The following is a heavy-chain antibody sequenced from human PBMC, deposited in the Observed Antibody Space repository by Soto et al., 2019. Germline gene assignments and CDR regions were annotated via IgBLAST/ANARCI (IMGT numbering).Heavy chain of an antibody. CDR2: IHYRGVI. Sequence: SETMSLTCNVSGGSVSDYYWSWIRQAPGKGLEWIGYIHYRGVINYNPSLKSRVTMSVDPSKNQFALNVRSVRTADTAVYFGAREPAGEYGHWGQGSLVTVAS. CDR3: AREPAGEYGH. CDR1: GGSVSDYY. J-gene: IGHJ4*02. V-gene: IGHV4-59*02. D-gene: IGHD4-17*01.